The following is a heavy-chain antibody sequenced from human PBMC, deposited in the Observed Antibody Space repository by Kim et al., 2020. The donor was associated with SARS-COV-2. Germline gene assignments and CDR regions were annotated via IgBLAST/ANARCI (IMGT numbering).Heavy chain of an antibody. Sequence: GGSLRLSCAASGSTFSSYAVTWVRQAPGMGLEWVLGVSGNGAITWYADSVRGRFTISRDNFNNTVNLQMKSLRTDDTAVYFFTTCPAYCTGGSAVVVDV. CDR2: VSGNGAIT. V-gene: IGHV3-23*01. J-gene: IGHJ6*01. CDR1: GSTFSSYA. D-gene: IGHD2-8*02. CDR3: TTCPAYCTGGSAVVVDV.